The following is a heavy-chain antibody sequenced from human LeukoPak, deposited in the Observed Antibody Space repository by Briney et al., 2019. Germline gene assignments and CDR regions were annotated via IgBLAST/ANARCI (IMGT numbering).Heavy chain of an antibody. CDR3: VRGGPNSGGWTLDY. Sequence: ASVTVSCKTSGYTFTNYAIHWVRQAPGQRLEWMGCINGDNGNTQYSQKFQGRVTIKSDTSASTAYVELSSLTSEDMGMFYCVRGGPNSGGWTLDYWGQGTLVSVSS. CDR2: INGDNGNT. D-gene: IGHD6-19*01. J-gene: IGHJ4*02. CDR1: GYTFTNYA. V-gene: IGHV1-3*03.